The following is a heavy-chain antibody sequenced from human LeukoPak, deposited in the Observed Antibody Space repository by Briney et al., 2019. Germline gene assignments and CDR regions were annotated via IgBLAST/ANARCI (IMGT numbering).Heavy chain of an antibody. D-gene: IGHD2-2*01. J-gene: IGHJ4*02. CDR1: GYSISSSNW. Sequence: SDTLSLTCAVSGYSISSSNWWGWIRQPPGKGLEWIGYIYYSGSTYYNPSLKSRVTMSVDTSKNQFSLKLSSVTAVDTAVYYCGGTGGVPYYFDYWGQGTLVTVSS. CDR2: IYYSGST. V-gene: IGHV4-28*01. CDR3: GGTGGVPYYFDY.